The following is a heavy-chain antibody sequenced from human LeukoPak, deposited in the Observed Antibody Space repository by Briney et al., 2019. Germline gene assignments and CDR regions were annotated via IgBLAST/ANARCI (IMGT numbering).Heavy chain of an antibody. CDR3: ARVYYYFDY. V-gene: IGHV1-18*01. CDR2: ISAYNGNT. J-gene: IGHJ4*02. CDR1: GYTLTSYG. D-gene: IGHD3-10*01. Sequence: ASLKVSCKASGYTLTSYGISWVRQTPEQGIECMGRISAYNGNTNYAQKLQGRVTITTDTTTSTAYMELRSLRSGDTAVYNCARVYYYFDYWGQGALVTVSS.